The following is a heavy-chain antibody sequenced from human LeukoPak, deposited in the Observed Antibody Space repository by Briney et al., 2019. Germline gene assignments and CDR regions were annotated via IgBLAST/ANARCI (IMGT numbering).Heavy chain of an antibody. CDR1: GFTFSSYA. CDR3: AKLTYYYDSSGYSNKYYFDY. CDR2: TSGSGGST. D-gene: IGHD3-22*01. V-gene: IGHV3-23*01. J-gene: IGHJ4*02. Sequence: GGSLRLSCAASGFTFSSYAMSWVRQAPGKGLEWVSATSGSGGSTYYADSVKGRFTISRDNSKNTLYLQMNSLRAEDTAVYYCAKLTYYYDSSGYSNKYYFDYWGQGTLVTVSS.